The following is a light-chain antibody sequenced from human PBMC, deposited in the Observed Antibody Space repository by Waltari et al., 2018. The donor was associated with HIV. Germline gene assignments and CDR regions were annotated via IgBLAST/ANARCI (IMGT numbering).Light chain of an antibody. CDR1: TSNIEKNF. CDR3: ATWDTSLSAGV. V-gene: IGLV1-51*01. J-gene: IGLJ2*01. Sequence: QSVLMQPPSVSAAPGQKVTISCSGSTSNIEKNFVSWYQHLPRTAPRLIIYDKNKRSSGIPDRFSGSKSGTSATLDITGLQTGDEADYYCATWDTSLSAGVFGGGTKLTVL. CDR2: DKN.